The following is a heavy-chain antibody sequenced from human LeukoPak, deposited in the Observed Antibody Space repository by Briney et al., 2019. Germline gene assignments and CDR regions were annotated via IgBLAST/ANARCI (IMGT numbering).Heavy chain of an antibody. V-gene: IGHV1-18*04. J-gene: IGHJ4*02. CDR1: GYNFITYG. Sequence: ASVTVSCKASGYNFITYGIIWVRQAPGQGLEWMGWVSTYNGNTNYAQKFQGRVTMTTDTSTSTVYMELRSLTSDDTAVYYCATSPGWRYSSGWYDGMDYWGQGTLVTVSS. CDR2: VSTYNGNT. D-gene: IGHD6-19*01. CDR3: ATSPGWRYSSGWYDGMDY.